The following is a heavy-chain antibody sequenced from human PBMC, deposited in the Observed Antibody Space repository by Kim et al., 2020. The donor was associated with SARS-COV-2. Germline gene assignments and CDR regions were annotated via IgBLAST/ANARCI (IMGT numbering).Heavy chain of an antibody. CDR3: AKGRYSSSWSHDAFDI. D-gene: IGHD6-13*01. J-gene: IGHJ3*02. CDR1: GFTFSSYW. V-gene: IGHV3-74*01. CDR2: INSDGSST. Sequence: GGSLRLSCAASGFTFSSYWMHWVRQAPGKGLVWVSRINSDGSSTSYADSVKGRFTISRDNAKNTLYLQMNSLRAEDTAVYYCAKGRYSSSWSHDAFDIWGQGTMVTVSS.